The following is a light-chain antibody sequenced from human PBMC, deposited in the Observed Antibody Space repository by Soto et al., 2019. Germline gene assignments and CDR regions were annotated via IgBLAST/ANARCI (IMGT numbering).Light chain of an antibody. CDR2: EVS. V-gene: IGLV2-23*02. CDR3: CSYAGSSTHYV. J-gene: IGLJ1*01. CDR1: SSDVGSYNL. Sequence: QSVLTQPASVSGSHGQSITISCTGTSSDVGSYNLVSWYQQHPGKAPKLMIYEVSKRPSGVSNRFSGSKSGNTASLTISGLQAEDEADYYCCSYAGSSTHYVFGTGTKLTVL.